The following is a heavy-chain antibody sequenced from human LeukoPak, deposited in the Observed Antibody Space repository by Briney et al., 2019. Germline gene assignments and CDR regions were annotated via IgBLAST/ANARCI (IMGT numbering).Heavy chain of an antibody. CDR1: GYTFTQYD. Sequence: ASVKVSCKASGYTFTQYDINWVRQAPGQGLEWMGGIIPIFGTANYAQKFQGRVTITTDESTSTAYMELSSLRSEDTAVYYCARGYYKMVRANYYYYYYMDVWGKGTTVTVSS. D-gene: IGHD3-10*01. CDR3: ARGYYKMVRANYYYYYYMDV. J-gene: IGHJ6*03. CDR2: IIPIFGTA. V-gene: IGHV1-69*05.